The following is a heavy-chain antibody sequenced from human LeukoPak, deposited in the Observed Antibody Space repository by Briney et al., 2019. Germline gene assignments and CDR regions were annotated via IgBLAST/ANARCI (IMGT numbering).Heavy chain of an antibody. V-gene: IGHV1-2*02. CDR1: GYTFSDYY. Sequence: GASVKVSCKASGYTFSDYYIHWVRQAPGQGLEWMAWINPNSGGTNYAQNYQGRVTMTRDTSISTAYMELSRLRSDDTAVYYCARGHYFYSYINWGQGTLVTVSS. CDR2: INPNSGGT. J-gene: IGHJ4*02. CDR3: ARGHYFYSYIN. D-gene: IGHD3-22*01.